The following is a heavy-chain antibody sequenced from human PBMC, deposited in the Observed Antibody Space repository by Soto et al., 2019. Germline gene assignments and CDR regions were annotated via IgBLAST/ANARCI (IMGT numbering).Heavy chain of an antibody. J-gene: IGHJ4*02. V-gene: IGHV4-30-4*01. CDR3: AMWGAMVTYLDY. CDR2: SYYSGRT. Sequence: QVQLQESGPGLVKPSQTLSLTCTVSGGSISSGYYYWSRLRQPPGTGLEWMGYSYYSGRTYYHPSLKSRVTISVDTSNNRFSLKQSSVSAADTAVYYWAMWGAMVTYLDYWGQGTLVTVSS. CDR1: GGSISSGYYY. D-gene: IGHD5-18*01.